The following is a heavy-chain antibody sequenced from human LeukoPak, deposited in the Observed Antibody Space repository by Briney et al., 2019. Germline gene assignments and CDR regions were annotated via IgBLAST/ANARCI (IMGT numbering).Heavy chain of an antibody. Sequence: GASVKVSCEASGYTFTDRYIHWVRQAPGQGLEWMGWIYPNGGGTNYAQNFQGRVTMTRDTSISTVYMEVSRLTSDDTAVYYCARDNNGNSFEYWGQGTLVAVSS. J-gene: IGHJ4*02. CDR1: GYTFTDRY. CDR2: IYPNGGGT. V-gene: IGHV1-2*02. CDR3: ARDNNGNSFEY. D-gene: IGHD1-26*01.